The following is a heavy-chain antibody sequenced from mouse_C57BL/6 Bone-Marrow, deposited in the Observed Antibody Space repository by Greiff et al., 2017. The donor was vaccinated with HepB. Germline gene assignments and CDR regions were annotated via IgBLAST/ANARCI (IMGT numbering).Heavy chain of an antibody. CDR1: GYTFTDHI. V-gene: IGHV1-11*01. J-gene: IGHJ4*01. CDR3: FYSNYGWFYAMDY. Sequence: VQRVESGAELASPGASVTLSCKASGYTFTDHIMNWVKKRPGQGLEWIGRIYPVSGETNYNQKFMGKATFSVDRSSSTVYMVLNSLTSEDPAVYYCFYSNYGWFYAMDYWGQGTSVTVSS. D-gene: IGHD2-5*01. CDR2: IYPVSGET.